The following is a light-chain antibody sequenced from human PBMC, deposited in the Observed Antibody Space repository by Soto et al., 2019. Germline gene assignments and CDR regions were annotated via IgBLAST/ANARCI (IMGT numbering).Light chain of an antibody. V-gene: IGLV3-21*02. CDR2: DDD. J-gene: IGLJ1*01. Sequence: SYVLTQPPSVSVAPGQTARISCGGNSIGAKSVHWYQQRPGQAPVLVVYDDDDRPSGIPERFSGSNSGNTATLTISRVEAGDEADYYCQVWDITSDHFYVFGTGTNGTVL. CDR1: SIGAKS. CDR3: QVWDITSDHFYV.